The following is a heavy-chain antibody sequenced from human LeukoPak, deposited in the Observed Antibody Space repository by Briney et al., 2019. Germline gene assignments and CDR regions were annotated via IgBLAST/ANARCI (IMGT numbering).Heavy chain of an antibody. D-gene: IGHD5-12*01. Sequence: SETLSLTCTVSGYSISSGYYWGWIRQPPGKGLEWIGSIYHSGSTYYNPSLKSRVTISVDTSKNQFSLKLSSVTAADTAVYYCARLSRGYNGYVDEGGYYFDHWGQGTLVTVSS. CDR3: ARLSRGYNGYVDEGGYYFDH. CDR2: IYHSGST. V-gene: IGHV4-38-2*02. CDR1: GYSISSGYY. J-gene: IGHJ4*02.